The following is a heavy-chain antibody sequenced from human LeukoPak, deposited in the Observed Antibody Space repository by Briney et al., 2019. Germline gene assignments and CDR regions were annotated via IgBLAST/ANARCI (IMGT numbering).Heavy chain of an antibody. D-gene: IGHD5-18*01. J-gene: IGHJ3*02. V-gene: IGHV3-21*01. CDR1: GFTFSSYS. Sequence: GGSLRLSCAASGFTFSSYSMNWVRQAPGKGLEWVSSISSSSSYIYYADSVKGRFTISRDNAKNSLYLQMNSLRAEDTAVYYCASGPTAMVTSDAFDIWGPGTIVTVSS. CDR3: ASGPTAMVTSDAFDI. CDR2: ISSSSSYI.